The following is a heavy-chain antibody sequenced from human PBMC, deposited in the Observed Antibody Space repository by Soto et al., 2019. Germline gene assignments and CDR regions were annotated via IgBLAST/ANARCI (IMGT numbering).Heavy chain of an antibody. V-gene: IGHV1-69*02. CDR2: IIPILGIA. D-gene: IGHD6-13*01. CDR3: AESSSWYEDVGWFDP. J-gene: IGHJ5*02. CDR1: GGTFSSYT. Sequence: QVQLVQSGAEAKKPGSSVKVSCKASGGTFSSYTISWVRQAPGQGLEWMGRIIPILGIANYAQKFQGRVKITADKSRRTAYMELSSLRSEDTAVYYCAESSSWYEDVGWFDPWGQGTLVTVSS.